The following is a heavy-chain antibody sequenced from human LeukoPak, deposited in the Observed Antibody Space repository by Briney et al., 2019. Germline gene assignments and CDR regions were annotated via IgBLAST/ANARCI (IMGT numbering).Heavy chain of an antibody. CDR1: GFVFSFNA. CDR3: AKDRGYSSDY. Sequence: GSLRLSCSTSGFVFSFNAMHWVRQAPGKGLEWVAFIRSDGSDKFYADFVRGRVTISRDNSKNTLYLQMNSLRVEDTAVYYCAKDRGYSSDYWGQGTLVTVSS. V-gene: IGHV3-30*02. D-gene: IGHD5-18*01. J-gene: IGHJ4*02. CDR2: IRSDGSDK.